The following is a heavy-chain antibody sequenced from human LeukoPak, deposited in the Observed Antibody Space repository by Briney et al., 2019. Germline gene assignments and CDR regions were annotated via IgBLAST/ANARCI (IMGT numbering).Heavy chain of an antibody. Sequence: GGSLRLSCAASGFTFSDYYMSWIRQAPGKGLEWVANIREDGSEKYYVDSVKGRFTISRDNAKKSLYLQMNSLRAEDTAVYYCASAPADGTGYYNFDQWGQGTLVTVSS. CDR2: IREDGSEK. J-gene: IGHJ4*02. CDR1: GFTFSDYY. V-gene: IGHV3-7*01. CDR3: ASAPADGTGYYNFDQ. D-gene: IGHD3-22*01.